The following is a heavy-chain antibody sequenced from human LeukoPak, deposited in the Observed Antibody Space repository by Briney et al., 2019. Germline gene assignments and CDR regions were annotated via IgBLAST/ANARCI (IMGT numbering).Heavy chain of an antibody. V-gene: IGHV4-61*02. Sequence: SETLSLTCTVSGGSISSGPYYWNWIRQPAGKGLEWIGRISTRGSTNYNTSLKSRLTLSIDTSNNQFSLSLNSVTAADTAIYYCARDLLRGESGSWFEGFDIWGQGTKVTVSS. CDR2: ISTRGST. J-gene: IGHJ3*02. CDR1: GGSISSGPYY. CDR3: ARDLLRGESGSWFEGFDI. D-gene: IGHD6-13*01.